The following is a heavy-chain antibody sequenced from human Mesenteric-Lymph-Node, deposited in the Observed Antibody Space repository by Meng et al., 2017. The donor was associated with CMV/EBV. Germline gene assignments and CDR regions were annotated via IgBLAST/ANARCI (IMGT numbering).Heavy chain of an antibody. CDR1: GFTFSSYA. J-gene: IGHJ3*02. CDR3: ARDFLTGYYKADAFDI. Sequence: GGSLRLSCEVSGFTFSSYAMHWVRQAPGKGLEWVAVISYDGSNPNYADSVKGRFTISRDNSKNTVYVQMNSLRVEDTAVYYCARDFLTGYYKADAFDIWGQGTMVTVSS. V-gene: IGHV3-30-3*01. CDR2: ISYDGSNP. D-gene: IGHD3-9*01.